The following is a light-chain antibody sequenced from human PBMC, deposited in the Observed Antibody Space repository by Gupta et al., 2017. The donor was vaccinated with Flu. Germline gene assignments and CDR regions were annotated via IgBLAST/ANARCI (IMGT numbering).Light chain of an antibody. CDR2: GNS. CDR1: SSNIGAGYD. J-gene: IGLJ1*01. V-gene: IGLV1-40*01. CDR3: QSYDSSLSGYV. Sequence: QSVLTQPPSVSRAPGQTVTISCTGSSSNIGAGYDVHWYQQLPGPAPKLLIYGNSNRPSGVPDRFSGSKSGTSASLAITGLQAEDEADYYCQSYDSSLSGYVFGTGTKVTVL.